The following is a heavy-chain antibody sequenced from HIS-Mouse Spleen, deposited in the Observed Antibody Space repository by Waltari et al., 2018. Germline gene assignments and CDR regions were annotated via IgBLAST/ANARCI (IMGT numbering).Heavy chain of an antibody. D-gene: IGHD2-21*01. Sequence: QVQLVESGGGVVQPGRSLRLSCAASGLTFSSYGMHWVRQAPGKGLEWVAVISYDGSNKYYADSVKGRFTISRDNSKNTLYLQMNSLRAEDTAVYYCAKIGDGRKQPVDYWGQGTLVTVSS. CDR1: GLTFSSYG. CDR2: ISYDGSNK. J-gene: IGHJ4*02. CDR3: AKIGDGRKQPVDY. V-gene: IGHV3-30*18.